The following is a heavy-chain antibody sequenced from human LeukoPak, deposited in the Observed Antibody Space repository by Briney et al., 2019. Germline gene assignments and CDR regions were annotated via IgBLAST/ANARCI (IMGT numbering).Heavy chain of an antibody. V-gene: IGHV4-34*01. CDR3: ARGPQRRSPRRWLQFRTLDY. J-gene: IGHJ4*02. CDR2: VAHKGPT. Sequence: SETLSLTCAVYGAGLSEYYWSWIRQSPGKGLEWMGEVAHKGPTVHSPTLNRKYNPSFKSRVTISVDTSKNQFSLKLSSVTAADTAVYYCARGPQRRSPRRWLQFRTLDYWGQGTLVTVSS. D-gene: IGHD5-24*01. CDR1: GAGLSEYY.